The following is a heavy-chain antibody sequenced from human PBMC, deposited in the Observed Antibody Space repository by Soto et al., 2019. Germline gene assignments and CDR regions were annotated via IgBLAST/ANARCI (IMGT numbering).Heavy chain of an antibody. V-gene: IGHV3-23*01. CDR3: AKDSQYCSGGSCRLRAPDY. D-gene: IGHD2-15*01. J-gene: IGHJ4*02. Sequence: GGSLRLSCAASGFTFSSDAMSWVRQPPGKGLEWVSAMSCSGGSTYYADSVRGRFTISRDNSRNTLYLQMNSLRAEDTAVYYSAKDSQYCSGGSCRLRAPDYWGQGTLVTVSS. CDR1: GFTFSSDA. CDR2: MSCSGGST.